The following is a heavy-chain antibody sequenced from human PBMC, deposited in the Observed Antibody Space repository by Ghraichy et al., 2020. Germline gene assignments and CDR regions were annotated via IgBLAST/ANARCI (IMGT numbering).Heavy chain of an antibody. Sequence: GGSLRLSCVASGLTFSSHWMSWVRQAPGKGLEWVANIKQDGSEKYYVDSVKGRFTISRDNAKNSLYLQMNSLRDEDTAVYYCARGGDYWGQGTLVTVSS. V-gene: IGHV3-7*03. CDR2: IKQDGSEK. CDR1: GLTFSSHW. J-gene: IGHJ4*02. CDR3: ARGGDY.